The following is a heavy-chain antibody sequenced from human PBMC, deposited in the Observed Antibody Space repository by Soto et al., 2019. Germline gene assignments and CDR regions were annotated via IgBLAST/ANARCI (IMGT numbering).Heavy chain of an antibody. CDR2: IYYSGST. J-gene: IGHJ5*02. D-gene: IGHD3-3*01. CDR1: GGSISSYY. Sequence: PSETLSLTCTVSGGSISSYYWSWIRQPPGKGLEWIGYIYYSGSTNYNPSLKSRVTISVDTSKNQFSLKLSSVTAADTAVYYFARVGRRITIFGVVIMAGWFDPWGQGTLVTVSS. V-gene: IGHV4-59*01. CDR3: ARVGRRITIFGVVIMAGWFDP.